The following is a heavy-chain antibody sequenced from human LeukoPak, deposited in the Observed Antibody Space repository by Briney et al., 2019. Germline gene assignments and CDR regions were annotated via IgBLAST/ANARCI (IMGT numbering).Heavy chain of an antibody. J-gene: IGHJ3*02. V-gene: IGHV4-34*01. CDR2: INHSGST. CDR3: ARSPRHDFDDSRVHDAFDI. CDR1: GGSFSGYY. Sequence: PSETLSLTCAVYGGSFSGYYWSWIRQPPGKGLEWIGEINHSGSTNYNPSLKSRVTISVDTSKNQFSLKLTSVTAADTAVYYCARSPRHDFDDSRVHDAFDIWGQGTMVTVSS. D-gene: IGHD2-15*01.